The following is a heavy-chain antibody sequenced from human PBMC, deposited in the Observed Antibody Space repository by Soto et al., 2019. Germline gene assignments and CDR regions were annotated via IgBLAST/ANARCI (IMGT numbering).Heavy chain of an antibody. V-gene: IGHV3-66*01. CDR2: IYSGGST. CDR1: GFTVSSNY. Sequence: GGSLRLSCAASGFTVSSNYMSWVRQAPGKGLEWVSVIYSGGSTYYADSVKGRFTISRDNSKNTLYLQMNSLRAEETAVYYCARGSCSSTSCYRSYYYYYYMDVWGKGTTVTVSS. CDR3: ARGSCSSTSCYRSYYYYYYMDV. D-gene: IGHD2-2*01. J-gene: IGHJ6*03.